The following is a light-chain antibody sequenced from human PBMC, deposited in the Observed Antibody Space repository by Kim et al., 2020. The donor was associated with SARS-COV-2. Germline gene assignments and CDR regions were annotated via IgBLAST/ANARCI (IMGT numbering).Light chain of an antibody. J-gene: IGLJ3*02. CDR2: STS. CDR1: TGAVTSGYS. Sequence: PGGTVTLTCASSTGAVTSGYSPNWFQKKPGQPPRALIYSTSKEHSWTPARFSGSLLGGKAALTLSGAQPEDEAEYYCLLYYGGAQVFGGGTQLTVL. CDR3: LLYYGGAQV. V-gene: IGLV7-43*01.